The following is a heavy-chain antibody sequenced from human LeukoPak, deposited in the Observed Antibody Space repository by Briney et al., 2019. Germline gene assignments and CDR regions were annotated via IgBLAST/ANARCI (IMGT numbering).Heavy chain of an antibody. CDR2: INPSGGST. D-gene: IGHD1-26*01. CDR3: ARDGRGRDYFDY. CDR1: GYTFTSYY. Sequence: ASVKVSCKASGYTFTSYYIHWVRQAPGQGLEWMGIINPSGGSTSYAQKFQGRVTMTRDTSTSTVYMELSSLRFEDTAVYYCARDGRGRDYFDYWGQGTLVTVSS. J-gene: IGHJ4*02. V-gene: IGHV1-46*01.